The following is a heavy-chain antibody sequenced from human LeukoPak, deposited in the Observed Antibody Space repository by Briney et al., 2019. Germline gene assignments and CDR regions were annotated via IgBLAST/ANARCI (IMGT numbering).Heavy chain of an antibody. CDR1: GYSISSGYY. CDR2: IYHSGST. D-gene: IGHD2-15*01. CDR3: ARVGSGGSYYYYYMDV. Sequence: SETLSLTCTVSGYSISSGYYWGWIRQPPGKGLEWVGSIYHSGSTYYNPSLKSRVTISVDRSKNQFSLKLSSVTAADTAVYYCARVGSGGSYYYYYMDVWGKGTTVTVSS. J-gene: IGHJ6*03. V-gene: IGHV4-38-2*02.